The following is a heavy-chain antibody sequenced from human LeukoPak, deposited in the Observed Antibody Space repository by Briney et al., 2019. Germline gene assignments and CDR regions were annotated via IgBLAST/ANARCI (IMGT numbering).Heavy chain of an antibody. CDR2: ISGSGSIT. V-gene: IGHV3-23*01. CDR3: AKDPGDIVVVVAATYFDY. CDR1: AFTFSSYG. Sequence: GGSLRLSCEASAFTFSSYGMSWVRQAPGKGLEWVSVISGSGSITYHADSAKGRFTISRDNSKNTLYLQMNSLRAEDTAVYYCAKDPGDIVVVVAATYFDYWGQGTLVTVSS. D-gene: IGHD2-15*01. J-gene: IGHJ4*02.